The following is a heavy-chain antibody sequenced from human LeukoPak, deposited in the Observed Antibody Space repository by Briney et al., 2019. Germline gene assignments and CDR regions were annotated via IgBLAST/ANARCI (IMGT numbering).Heavy chain of an antibody. V-gene: IGHV3-30*04. J-gene: IGHJ6*03. CDR2: ISYDGSNE. CDR3: ARGGSNGNYMDV. CDR1: GFTFSSYV. D-gene: IGHD1-26*01. Sequence: GGSLRLSCAASGFTFSSYVMHWVRQAPGKGLEWVAIISYDGSNEYYADSVKGRFTISRDNSKNTLYLQMNSLRAADTAVYYCARGGSNGNYMDVWGKGTTVTVSS.